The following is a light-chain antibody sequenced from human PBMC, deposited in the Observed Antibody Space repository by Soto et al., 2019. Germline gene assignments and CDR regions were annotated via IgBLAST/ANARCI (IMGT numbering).Light chain of an antibody. V-gene: IGKV3-20*01. J-gene: IGKJ2*01. Sequence: EIVMTQSPGTLSLSPGETATLSCRASQSVSSNYVAWFHQKPGQAPRLLIYGASSRATGVPDRFSASGSGTDFTLTISRLEPEDFAIYYCQQYGSSVYNFGQGTK. CDR1: QSVSSNY. CDR3: QQYGSSVYN. CDR2: GAS.